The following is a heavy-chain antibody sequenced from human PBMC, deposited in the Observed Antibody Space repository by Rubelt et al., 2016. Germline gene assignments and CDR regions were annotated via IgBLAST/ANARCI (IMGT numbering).Heavy chain of an antibody. D-gene: IGHD2/OR15-2a*01. CDR1: GYTFTSYA. CDR2: INAGNGNT. CDR3: AGGAPSPGPSRYYGMDV. V-gene: IGHV1-3*01. J-gene: IGHJ6*02. Sequence: QVQLVQSGAEVKKPGASVKVSCKASGYTFTSYAMHWVRQAPGQRLEWMGWINAGNGNTNYAQKLQGRVNITTDTSTSPADMELRSLRAADTAGYYCAGGAPSPGPSRYYGMDVWGQGTTVTVSS.